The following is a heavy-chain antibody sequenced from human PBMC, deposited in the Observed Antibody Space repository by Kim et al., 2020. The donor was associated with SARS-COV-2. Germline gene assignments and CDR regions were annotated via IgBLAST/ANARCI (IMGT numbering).Heavy chain of an antibody. Sequence: SETLSLTCTVSGGSISNYYWGWVRQPPGKGLEWIGYIYFSGSTNYNPSLKSRVTISVDTSKNQFSLKLSSVTAADTAVYYCARDNYDRNGYFYYGMDVWGQGTTVTVSS. J-gene: IGHJ6*02. CDR1: GGSISNYY. CDR2: IYFSGST. CDR3: ARDNYDRNGYFYYGMDV. V-gene: IGHV4-59*01. D-gene: IGHD3-22*01.